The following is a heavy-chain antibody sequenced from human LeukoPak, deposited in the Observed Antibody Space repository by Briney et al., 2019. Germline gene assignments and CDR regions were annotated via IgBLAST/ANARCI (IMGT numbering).Heavy chain of an antibody. Sequence: SETLSLTCTVSGGSISSGGYYWSWIRQHPGKGLEWIGYIYYSGSTYYNPPLKSRVTISVDTSKNQFSLKLSSVTAADTAVYYCARTSTPGGWFDPWGQGTLVTVSS. CDR1: GGSISSGGYY. CDR2: IYYSGST. J-gene: IGHJ5*02. D-gene: IGHD2-2*01. V-gene: IGHV4-31*03. CDR3: ARTSTPGGWFDP.